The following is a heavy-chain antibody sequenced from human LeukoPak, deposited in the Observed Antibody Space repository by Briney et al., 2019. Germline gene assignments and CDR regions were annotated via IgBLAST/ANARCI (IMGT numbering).Heavy chain of an antibody. CDR2: INTDGSST. Sequence: GGSLRLSRAASGFTFSSYWMHWVRQAPGKGLVWVSRINTDGSSTSYADSVKGRFTISRDNAKNSLYPQMNSLRADDTAVYYCARDSGLVLAAPSYYYYYGMDVWGQGTTVTVSS. D-gene: IGHD2-15*01. CDR1: GFTFSSYW. V-gene: IGHV3-74*01. J-gene: IGHJ6*02. CDR3: ARDSGLVLAAPSYYYYYGMDV.